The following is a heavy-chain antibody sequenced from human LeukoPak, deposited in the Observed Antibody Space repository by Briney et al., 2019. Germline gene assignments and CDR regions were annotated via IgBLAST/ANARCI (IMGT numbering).Heavy chain of an antibody. J-gene: IGHJ5*02. D-gene: IGHD3-3*01. CDR2: ISGYNGNT. CDR3: ARGPVFPFFGSPDNLVGP. CDR1: GYTFTNYD. V-gene: IGHV1-18*01. Sequence: ASVKVSCKASGYTFTNYDITWVRQAPGQGLEWMGWISGYNGNTNYAQKFQGRVTMTTDTSTSPAYMELRSLRSDDTAVYYCARGPVFPFFGSPDNLVGPWGQGTLVTVSS.